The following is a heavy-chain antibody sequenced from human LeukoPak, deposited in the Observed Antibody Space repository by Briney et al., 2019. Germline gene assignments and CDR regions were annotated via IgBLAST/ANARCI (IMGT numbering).Heavy chain of an antibody. Sequence: GGSLKLSCAASGFTFSSYGMHWVRQAPGKGLEWVAVISYDGSNKYYADSVKGRFTISRDNSKNTLYLQMNSLRTEDTAIYYCAKGDVVVITIRYFQHWGQGTLVTVSS. D-gene: IGHD3-22*01. V-gene: IGHV3-30*18. J-gene: IGHJ1*01. CDR3: AKGDVVVITIRYFQH. CDR1: GFTFSSYG. CDR2: ISYDGSNK.